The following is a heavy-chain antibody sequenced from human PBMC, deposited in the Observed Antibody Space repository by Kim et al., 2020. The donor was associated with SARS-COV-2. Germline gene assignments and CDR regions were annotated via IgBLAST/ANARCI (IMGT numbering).Heavy chain of an antibody. V-gene: IGHV3-33*05. CDR2: ISYDGSNK. CDR3: AQTYYYDSSGYPGGAFDS. D-gene: IGHD3-22*01. J-gene: IGHJ3*02. Sequence: GGSLRLSCAASGFTFSSYGMHWVRQAPGKGLEWVAVISYDGSNKYYADSVKGRFTLSRDNSKNTLYLQMNSLRAEDTAVYYCAQTYYYDSSGYPGGAFDSWGQGRMVTVSS. CDR1: GFTFSSYG.